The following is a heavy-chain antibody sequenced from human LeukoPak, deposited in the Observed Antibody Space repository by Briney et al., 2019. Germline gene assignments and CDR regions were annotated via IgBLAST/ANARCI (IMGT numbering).Heavy chain of an antibody. D-gene: IGHD2-2*02. CDR1: GGSISSGSYY. V-gene: IGHV4-61*02. CDR3: ARERYCSSTSCYKGGDNWFDP. Sequence: SQTLSLTCTVSGGSISSGSYYWSWIRQPAGKGLEWIGRIYTSGSTNYNPSLKSRVTISVDTSKNQFSLKLSSVTAADTAVYYCARERYCSSTSCYKGGDNWFDPWGQGTLVTVSS. CDR2: IYTSGST. J-gene: IGHJ5*02.